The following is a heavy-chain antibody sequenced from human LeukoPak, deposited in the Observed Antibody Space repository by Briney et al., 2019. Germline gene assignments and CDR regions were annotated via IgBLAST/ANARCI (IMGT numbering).Heavy chain of an antibody. CDR1: GLTGSHNY. J-gene: IGHJ5*02. D-gene: IGHD4-17*01. V-gene: IGHV3-53*01. CDR2: IHTSGVT. Sequence: AGGSLRLSCAASGLTGSHNYVSWVRQAPGKGLEWVSAIHTSGVTCYAASVKGQFTISRDTSKNTPYLQINSLRVEDTAVYYCIVFGDSNHWGQGTLVTVSS. CDR3: IVFGDSNH.